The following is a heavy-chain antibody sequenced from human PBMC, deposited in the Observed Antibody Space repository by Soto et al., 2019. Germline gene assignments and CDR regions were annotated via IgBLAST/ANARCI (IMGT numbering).Heavy chain of an antibody. V-gene: IGHV3-48*03. J-gene: IGHJ6*02. CDR2: ISTSGSTR. Sequence: EVQLVESGGGLVQPGGSLRLSCAASGFIFSSYEMNWVRQAPGLGLQWVSYISTSGSTRYYADSVKGRITISRDNANNSLYLQMNSLRAEDTAVYYCARMIGGHAYGDYYYYAMDVWGQGTTVTVSS. D-gene: IGHD4-17*01. CDR3: ARMIGGHAYGDYYYYAMDV. CDR1: GFIFSSYE.